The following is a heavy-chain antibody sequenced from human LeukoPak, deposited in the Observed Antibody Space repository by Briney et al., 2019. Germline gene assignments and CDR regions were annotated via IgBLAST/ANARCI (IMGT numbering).Heavy chain of an antibody. D-gene: IGHD6-19*01. J-gene: IGHJ5*02. Sequence: PSETLSLTCTVSGGSISSYYWSWIRQPPGKGLEWIGYIYYSGSTYYNPSLKSRVTISVDTSKNQFSLKLSSVTAADTAVYYCARHDIAVAGRNWFDPWSQGTLVTVSS. CDR3: ARHDIAVAGRNWFDP. CDR1: GGSISSYY. V-gene: IGHV4-59*08. CDR2: IYYSGST.